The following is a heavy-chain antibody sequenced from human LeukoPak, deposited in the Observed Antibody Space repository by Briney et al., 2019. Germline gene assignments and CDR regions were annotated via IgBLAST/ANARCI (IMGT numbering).Heavy chain of an antibody. Sequence: GGSLRLSCAASGFTFSSYSMNWVRQAPGKGLEWVSSISSSSSYIYYADSVKGRFTISSDNANNSLYLQMNSLRAEDTAVYYCARVPHGSAYSSSWYPRWFDPWGQGTLVTVSS. J-gene: IGHJ5*02. CDR3: ARVPHGSAYSSSWYPRWFDP. CDR2: ISSSSSYI. V-gene: IGHV3-21*01. CDR1: GFTFSSYS. D-gene: IGHD6-13*01.